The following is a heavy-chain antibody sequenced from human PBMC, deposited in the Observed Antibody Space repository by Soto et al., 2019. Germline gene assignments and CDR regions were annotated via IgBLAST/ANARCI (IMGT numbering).Heavy chain of an antibody. D-gene: IGHD3-10*01. J-gene: IGHJ4*02. Sequence: QLVQSGAEVKRPGSSVKVSCKISGGTFSNGAFSWVRQAPGQGLEWMGGIIPLFGTPSYAEKFEGRVTVTADESSSSVYMGRRSLTFEDTAIFYCANERVGGMATGGYFDCWDRGTLVSVSS. CDR3: ANERVGGMATGGYFDC. CDR1: GGTFSNGA. V-gene: IGHV1-69*19. CDR2: IIPLFGTP.